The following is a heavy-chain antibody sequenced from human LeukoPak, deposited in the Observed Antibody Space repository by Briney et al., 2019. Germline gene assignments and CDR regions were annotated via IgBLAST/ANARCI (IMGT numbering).Heavy chain of an antibody. V-gene: IGHV3-7*03. CDR1: GFSFSNFW. CDR3: ARDRDSSWYPYLDQ. J-gene: IGHJ4*02. Sequence: GESLRLSCVASGFSFSNFWMSWVRQAPGERPEWLTNIKQDGSQKYYVDSVRGRFTISRDNAKNSLYLQMNSLRAEDTAVYYCARDRDSSWYPYLDQWGQGTLVSVSS. CDR2: IKQDGSQK. D-gene: IGHD6-13*01.